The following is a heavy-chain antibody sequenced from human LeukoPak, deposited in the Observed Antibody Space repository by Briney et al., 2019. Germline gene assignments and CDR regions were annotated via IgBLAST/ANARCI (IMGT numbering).Heavy chain of an antibody. CDR3: ARRGGGSYAEDDAFDI. J-gene: IGHJ3*02. Sequence: SETLSLTCTVSGGSISSSSYYWGWIRQPPGKGLEWIGSIYYSGSTHYNPSLKSRVTISVDTSKNQFSLKLSSVTAADTAVYYCARRGGGSYAEDDAFDIWGQGTMVTVSS. D-gene: IGHD1-26*01. CDR1: GGSISSSSYY. V-gene: IGHV4-39*01. CDR2: IYYSGST.